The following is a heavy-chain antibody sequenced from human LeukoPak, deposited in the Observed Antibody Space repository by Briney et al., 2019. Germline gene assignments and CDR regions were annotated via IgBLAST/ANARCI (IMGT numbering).Heavy chain of an antibody. D-gene: IGHD3-10*01. CDR2: ISSSGSTI. Sequence: GGSLRLSCAASGFTFSSYEMNWVRQAPGKGLEWVSYISSSGSTIYYADSVKGRFTISRDNAKNSLYLQMNSLRAEDTAVYYCARDGVLYGSGSYYNFFDYWGQGTLVTVSS. J-gene: IGHJ4*02. CDR3: ARDGVLYGSGSYYNFFDY. CDR1: GFTFSSYE. V-gene: IGHV3-48*03.